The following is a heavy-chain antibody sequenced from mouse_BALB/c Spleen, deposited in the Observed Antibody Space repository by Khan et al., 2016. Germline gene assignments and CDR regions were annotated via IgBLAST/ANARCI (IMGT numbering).Heavy chain of an antibody. CDR2: ISYSGST. D-gene: IGHD4-1*02. CDR3: ASRNWGVDY. CDR1: GYSITSDYA. V-gene: IGHV3-2*02. Sequence: VQLKESGPGLVKPSQSLSLTCTVTGYSITSDYAWNWIRQFPGNKLEWMGYISYSGSTSYNPSLKSRISITRDTSKNQFFLQLNSVTTEDTATYYCASRNWGVDYWGQGTTLTVSS. J-gene: IGHJ2*01.